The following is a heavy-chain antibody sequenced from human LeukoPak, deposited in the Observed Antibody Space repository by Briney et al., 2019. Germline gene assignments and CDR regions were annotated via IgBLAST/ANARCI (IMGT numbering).Heavy chain of an antibody. V-gene: IGHV3-23*01. Sequence: PGGSLRLSCAASGFTFSTYAMRWVRQAPGKGLEWVSSISGGDGSPCYADSVKGRFTISRDNSKNTLYLQMNSLRAEDTAVYYCAKGESHPKYYFDYWGQGTLVTVSS. CDR1: GFTFSTYA. CDR3: AKGESHPKYYFDY. J-gene: IGHJ4*02. D-gene: IGHD3-10*01. CDR2: ISGGDGSP.